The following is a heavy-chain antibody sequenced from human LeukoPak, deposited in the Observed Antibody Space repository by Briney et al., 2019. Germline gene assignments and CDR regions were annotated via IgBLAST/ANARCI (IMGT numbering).Heavy chain of an antibody. V-gene: IGHV3-66*02. J-gene: IGHJ3*02. CDR3: ARAYYFDSRGAFDI. Sequence: GGSLRLSCAASGFTVSSNYMSWVRQAPGKGLEWVSSIYSGGSIYYADSVKGRFTISRDISKNMLYLQMNSLRAEDTAVYYCARAYYFDSRGAFDIWGQGTMVPVSS. CDR1: GFTVSSNY. CDR2: IYSGGSI. D-gene: IGHD3-22*01.